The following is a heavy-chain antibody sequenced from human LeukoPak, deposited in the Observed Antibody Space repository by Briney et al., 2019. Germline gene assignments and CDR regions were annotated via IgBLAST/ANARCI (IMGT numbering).Heavy chain of an antibody. J-gene: IGHJ3*02. CDR2: ISSSSSTI. V-gene: IGHV3-48*01. D-gene: IGHD6-13*01. CDR1: GFTFSSYS. Sequence: GGSLRLSCAASGFTFSSYSMNWVRQAPGKGLEWVSYISSSSSTIYYADSVKGRFTISRDNAKNSLYLQMNSLRAEDTAVYYCAEIAAAVFPNAFDIWGQGTMVTVSS. CDR3: AEIAAAVFPNAFDI.